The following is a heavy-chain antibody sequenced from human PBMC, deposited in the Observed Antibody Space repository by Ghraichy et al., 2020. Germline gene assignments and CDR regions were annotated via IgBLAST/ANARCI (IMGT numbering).Heavy chain of an antibody. Sequence: GGSLRLSCAASGFTFSTYTMNWVRQAPGKGLEWVSSISSSGTNIYYADSVKGRFTISRDNAKNSLYLQMNSLRAEDTAMYYCVRGVTDYGGYILGYWGQGTLVTVSS. CDR1: GFTFSTYT. V-gene: IGHV3-21*01. CDR3: VRGVTDYGGYILGY. CDR2: ISSSGTNI. J-gene: IGHJ4*02. D-gene: IGHD4-17*01.